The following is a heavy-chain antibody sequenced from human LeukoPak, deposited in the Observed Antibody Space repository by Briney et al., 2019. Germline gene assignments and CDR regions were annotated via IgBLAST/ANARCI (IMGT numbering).Heavy chain of an antibody. Sequence: SETLSLTCTVYGGSFSGYYWSWIRQPLGKGLEWIGEINHSGSTNYNPSLKSRVTISVDTSKNQFSLKLSSVTAADTAVYYCARLGLWFGDPDAFDIWGQGTMVTVSS. V-gene: IGHV4-34*01. CDR3: ARLGLWFGDPDAFDI. CDR1: GGSFSGYY. J-gene: IGHJ3*02. CDR2: INHSGST. D-gene: IGHD3-10*01.